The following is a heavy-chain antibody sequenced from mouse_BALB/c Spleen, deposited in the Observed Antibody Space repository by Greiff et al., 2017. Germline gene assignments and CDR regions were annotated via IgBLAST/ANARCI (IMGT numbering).Heavy chain of an antibody. V-gene: IGHV1-4*02. J-gene: IGHJ1*01. CDR3: ARYGVWYLDD. Sequence: LVESAAELARPGASVKMSCKASGYTFTSYTMHWVKQRPGQGLEWIGYINPSSGYTEYNQKFKGKTTLTADTSSSTAYMQLSSLTSEDSAVYYCARYGVWYLDDWGAGTTVTVSS. CDR1: GYTFTSYT. D-gene: IGHD1-2*01. CDR2: INPSSGYT.